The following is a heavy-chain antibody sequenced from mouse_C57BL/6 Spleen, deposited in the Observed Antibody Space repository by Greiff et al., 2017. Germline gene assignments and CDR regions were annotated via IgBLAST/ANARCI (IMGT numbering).Heavy chain of an antibody. CDR1: GYTFTDYY. J-gene: IGHJ3*01. D-gene: IGHD2-1*01. Sequence: SGPVLVKPGASVKMSCKASGYTFTDYYMNWVKQSHGKSLEWIGVINPYNGGTSYNQKFKSKATLTVDKSSSTAYMELNSLTSEDSAVYYCARVNYSFAYWGQGTLVTVSA. CDR3: ARVNYSFAY. CDR2: INPYNGGT. V-gene: IGHV1-19*01.